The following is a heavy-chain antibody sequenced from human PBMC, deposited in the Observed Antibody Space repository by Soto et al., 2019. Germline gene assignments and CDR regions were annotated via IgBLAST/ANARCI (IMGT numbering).Heavy chain of an antibody. Sequence: EVKLLESGGGLVQPGGSLRLSCAASGFVFSNSAMAWVRQPPGKGLEWVSTVSENSDYTSYADSVKGRFTISRDNSKNTLYVQMNSLRAEDMAVYYCARRTAVRNFDYWGQGTLVTVSS. CDR3: ARRTAVRNFDY. V-gene: IGHV3-23*01. D-gene: IGHD6-19*01. J-gene: IGHJ4*02. CDR2: VSENSDYT. CDR1: GFVFSNSA.